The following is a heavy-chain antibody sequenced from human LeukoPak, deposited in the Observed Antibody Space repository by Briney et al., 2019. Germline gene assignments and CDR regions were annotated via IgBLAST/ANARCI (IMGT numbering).Heavy chain of an antibody. J-gene: IGHJ4*02. D-gene: IGHD6-6*01. Sequence: GGSLRLSCAASGFTFSGYSFNWVRQAPGKGLEWVASISSTSFYIHYADSVKGRFTISRDNSKNTLYLQMNSLRAEDTAVYYCAKDPLVDYWGQGTLVTVSS. CDR2: ISSTSFYI. CDR3: AKDPLVDY. CDR1: GFTFSGYS. V-gene: IGHV3-21*04.